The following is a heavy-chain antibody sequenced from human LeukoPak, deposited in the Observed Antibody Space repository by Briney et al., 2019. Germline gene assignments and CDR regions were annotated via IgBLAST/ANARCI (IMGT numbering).Heavy chain of an antibody. CDR3: ARERTSGTYFFDY. D-gene: IGHD1-26*01. CDR1: GFTFSSYA. J-gene: IGHJ4*02. CDR2: IWHDSSNQ. Sequence: GRSLRLSCAASGFTFSSYAIHWVRQAPGKGLEWVAVIWHDSSNQYYADSVKGRFTITRDNSKYTLFLQMNSLKPEDTAVYYCARERTSGTYFFDYWGQGTLVTVSS. V-gene: IGHV3-30*04.